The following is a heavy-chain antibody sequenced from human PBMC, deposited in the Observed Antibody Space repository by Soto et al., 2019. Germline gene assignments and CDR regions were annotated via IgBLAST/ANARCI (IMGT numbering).Heavy chain of an antibody. CDR1: GFTFSSYA. Sequence: PGGSLRLSCAASGFTFSSYAMSWVRQAPGKGLEWVSAISGSGGSTYYADSVKGRFTISRDNSKNTLYLQMNSLRAEDTAVYYCARIKTAMIVVELDYWGQGTLVTVSS. V-gene: IGHV3-23*01. CDR3: ARIKTAMIVVELDY. D-gene: IGHD3-22*01. J-gene: IGHJ4*02. CDR2: ISGSGGST.